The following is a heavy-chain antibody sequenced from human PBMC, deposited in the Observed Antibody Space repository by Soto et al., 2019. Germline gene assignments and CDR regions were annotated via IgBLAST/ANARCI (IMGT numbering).Heavy chain of an antibody. Sequence: EVQLLESGGGLVQPGGSLRLSCAASGFTFSSYAMSWVRQAPGKGLEWVSAISGSGGSTYYADSVKGRFTISRDNSKNTLYLQMNGLRAEDTAVYYCARDYPLDWVDTAMAPSSRWGQGTLVTVSS. CDR3: ARDYPLDWVDTAMAPSSR. D-gene: IGHD5-18*01. CDR2: ISGSGGST. CDR1: GFTFSSYA. J-gene: IGHJ4*02. V-gene: IGHV3-23*01.